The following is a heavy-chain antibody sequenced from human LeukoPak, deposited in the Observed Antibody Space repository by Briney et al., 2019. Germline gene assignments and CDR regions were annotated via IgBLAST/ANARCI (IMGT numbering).Heavy chain of an antibody. J-gene: IGHJ6*03. CDR3: AKDPGASVSGFYMDV. CDR1: GFTFRNYG. CDR2: IWSDGNNR. Sequence: GGSLRLSCAASGFTFRNYGMHWVRQATGKGLEWVSLIWSDGNNRFYADSVKGRFTISRDNSKNMLYLQMDTLRAEDTALYYCAKDPGASVSGFYMDVWGKGTTVIVSS. V-gene: IGHV3-30*02. D-gene: IGHD2-8*02.